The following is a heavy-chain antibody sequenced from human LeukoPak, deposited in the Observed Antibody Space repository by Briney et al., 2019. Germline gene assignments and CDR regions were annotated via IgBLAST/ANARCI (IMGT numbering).Heavy chain of an antibody. CDR3: ARDPIDYFDSSGYYP. V-gene: IGHV3-7*01. CDR1: GFTFSSYW. CDR2: IKRDGSEK. J-gene: IGHJ5*02. D-gene: IGHD3-22*01. Sequence: AGGSLRLSCAASGFTFSSYWMSWVRQAPGKGLEWVANIKRDGSEKYYVDSVKGRFTISRDNAKSSLYLQMNSLRAEDTAVYCCARDPIDYFDSSGYYPWGQGALVTVSS.